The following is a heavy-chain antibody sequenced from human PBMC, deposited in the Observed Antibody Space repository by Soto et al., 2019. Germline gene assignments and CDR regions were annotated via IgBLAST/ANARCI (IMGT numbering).Heavy chain of an antibody. V-gene: IGHV3-9*01. D-gene: IGHD1-1*01. CDR3: ARELASYNDY. CDR1: GFTFEDYT. J-gene: IGHJ4*02. Sequence: GGSLRLSCTASGFTFEDYTMDWVRQAPGKGPEWVSGITWNSGKINYADSVKGRFTISRDNAKNTLYLQMNSLRAEDTAVYYCARELASYNDYWGQGTLVTVSS. CDR2: ITWNSGKI.